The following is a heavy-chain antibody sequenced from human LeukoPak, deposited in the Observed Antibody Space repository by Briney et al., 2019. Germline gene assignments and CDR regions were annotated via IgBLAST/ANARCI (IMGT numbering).Heavy chain of an antibody. CDR1: GYSFTSYW. CDR3: ARRYCSSTSCYGMGYYFDY. CDR2: IYPGDSDT. Sequence: GESLKISCKGSGYSFTSYWIGWVRQMPGKGLEWMGIIYPGDSDTRYSPSFQGQVTISADKSISTAYLQWSSLKPSDTAMYYCARRYCSSTSCYGMGYYFDYWGQGTLVTVSS. V-gene: IGHV5-51*01. D-gene: IGHD2-2*01. J-gene: IGHJ4*02.